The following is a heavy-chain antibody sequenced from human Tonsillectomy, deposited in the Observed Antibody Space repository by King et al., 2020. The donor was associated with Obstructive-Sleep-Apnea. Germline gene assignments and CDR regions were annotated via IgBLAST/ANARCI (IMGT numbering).Heavy chain of an antibody. J-gene: IGHJ4*02. CDR3: ARGSWRKVPFDY. CDR2: IYHSEST. Sequence: QLQESGSGLVKPSQTLSLTCAVSGGSISSGGYSWSWIRQPPGKGLQWIGYIYHSESTYYNPSLKSRVTISVDRSKNQFSLNLSSVTAADTAVYYCARGSWRKVPFDYWDQGTLVTVSS. CDR1: GGSISSGGYS. V-gene: IGHV4-30-2*01. D-gene: IGHD2-15*01.